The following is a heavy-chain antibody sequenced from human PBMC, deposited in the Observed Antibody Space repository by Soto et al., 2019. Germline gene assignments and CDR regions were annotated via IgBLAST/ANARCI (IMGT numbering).Heavy chain of an antibody. D-gene: IGHD3-16*01. Sequence: EVQLVESGGGLVLPGGSLRLSCAASGFTFSRYWMHWVRQAPGKGLVWVSRISSYGSDTHYADSVKGRFTISRDNAKKTLYLQMNSLRADDTAVYYCASNYAYAEGYYWYGIDVWGQGPTVTVSS. CDR2: ISSYGSDT. CDR1: GFTFSRYW. CDR3: ASNYAYAEGYYWYGIDV. J-gene: IGHJ6*02. V-gene: IGHV3-74*01.